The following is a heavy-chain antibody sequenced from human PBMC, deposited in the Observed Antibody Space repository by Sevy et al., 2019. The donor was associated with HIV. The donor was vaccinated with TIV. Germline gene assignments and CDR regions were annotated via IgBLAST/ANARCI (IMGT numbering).Heavy chain of an antibody. CDR1: GFTFGNYW. CDR2: INNDGSNT. J-gene: IGHJ3*02. CDR3: GREMIIMVPGVPEAFDI. Sequence: GGSLRLSCAASGFTFGNYWMHWVRQAQGKGLVWISRINNDGSNTNYADSVKGRFTTSRDNAKNTLYLQRNNLRAEDTAVYDCGREMIIMVPGVPEAFDIWGQGTMVTVSS. D-gene: IGHD3-10*01. V-gene: IGHV3-74*01.